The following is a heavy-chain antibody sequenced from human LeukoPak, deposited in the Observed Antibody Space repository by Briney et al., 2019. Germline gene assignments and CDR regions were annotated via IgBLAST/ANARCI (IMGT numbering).Heavy chain of an antibody. V-gene: IGHV6-1*01. CDR1: GDSVSSNSAA. CDR3: AKGRWALFDC. Sequence: PSQTLSLTCDISGDSVSSNSAAWNWISQSPSRGLEWLGRTYYRSKWYNDYAISVKSRMTINADTSKNQFSLQLNSVTPEDTAVYYCAKGRWALFDCWGQGTLVIVSS. CDR2: TYYRSKWYN. D-gene: IGHD3-10*01. J-gene: IGHJ4*02.